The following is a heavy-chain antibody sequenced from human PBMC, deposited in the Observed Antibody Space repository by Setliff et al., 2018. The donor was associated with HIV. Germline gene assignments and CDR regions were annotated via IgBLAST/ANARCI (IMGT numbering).Heavy chain of an antibody. CDR2: IYYSGST. V-gene: IGHV4-31*03. Sequence: PSETLSLTCTVSGGSISSGGYYWSWIRQHPGKGLEWIGYIYYSGSTYYNPSLKSRVTISVDTSNNQFSLKLSSVTAADTAVYYCARDRRGYYYGSGSCYMDVWGTGTTVTVSS. D-gene: IGHD3-10*01. CDR1: GGSISSGGYY. J-gene: IGHJ6*03. CDR3: ARDRRGYYYGSGSCYMDV.